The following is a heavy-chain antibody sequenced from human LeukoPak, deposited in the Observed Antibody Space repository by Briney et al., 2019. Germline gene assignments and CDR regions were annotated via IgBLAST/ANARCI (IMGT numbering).Heavy chain of an antibody. D-gene: IGHD3-9*01. CDR3: ARDPATYYDILTGYFNWFDP. J-gene: IGHJ5*02. V-gene: IGHV1-69*05. CDR2: IIPIFGTA. CDR1: GGTFSSYA. Sequence: SVKVSCKASGGTFSSYAISWVRQAPGQRLEWMGGIIPIFGTANYAQKLQGRVTMTTDTSTSTAYMELRSLRSDDTAVYYCARDPATYYDILTGYFNWFDPWGQGTLVTVSS.